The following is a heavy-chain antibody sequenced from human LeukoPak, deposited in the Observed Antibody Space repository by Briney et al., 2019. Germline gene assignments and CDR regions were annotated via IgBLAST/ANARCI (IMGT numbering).Heavy chain of an antibody. CDR1: GFTFSSYS. D-gene: IGHD1-26*01. Sequence: GGSLRLSCAASGFTFSSYSMNWVRRAPGKGLEGVSSISSSSSYIYYADSVKGRFTISRDNAKNSLYLQMNSLRAEDTAVYYCASSPSLGATTSFDYWGQGTLVTVSS. V-gene: IGHV3-21*01. CDR2: ISSSSSYI. CDR3: ASSPSLGATTSFDY. J-gene: IGHJ4*02.